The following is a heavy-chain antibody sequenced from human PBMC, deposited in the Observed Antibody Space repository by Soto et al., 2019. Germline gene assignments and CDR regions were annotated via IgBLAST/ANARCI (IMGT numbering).Heavy chain of an antibody. Sequence: PSETLSLTCTVSGGSISSYYWSWIRQPPGKGLEWIGYIYYSGSTNYNPSLKSRVTISVDTSKNQFSLKLSSVTAADTAVYYCATSLGYYYYMDVWGKGTKVTVSS. V-gene: IGHV4-59*08. CDR2: IYYSGST. CDR3: ATSLGYYYYMDV. CDR1: GGSISSYY. J-gene: IGHJ6*03.